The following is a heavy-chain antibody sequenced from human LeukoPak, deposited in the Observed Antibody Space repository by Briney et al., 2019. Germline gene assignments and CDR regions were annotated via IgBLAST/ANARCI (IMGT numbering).Heavy chain of an antibody. CDR1: GFTFSSSA. CDR3: ARDPPKTYYYDSSGYYSNWFDP. V-gene: IGHV3-23*01. CDR2: ISGSGDRT. Sequence: GSLRLSCAASGFTFSSSAMNWVRQAPGKGLEWVSTISGSGDRTYYADSVKGRFTISRDNSKNTLFLQMNSLRAEDTAVYYCARDPPKTYYYDSSGYYSNWFDPWGQGTLVTVSS. D-gene: IGHD3-22*01. J-gene: IGHJ5*02.